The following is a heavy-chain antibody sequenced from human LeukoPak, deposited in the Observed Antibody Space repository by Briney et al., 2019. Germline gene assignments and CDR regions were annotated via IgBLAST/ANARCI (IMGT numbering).Heavy chain of an antibody. CDR2: IYHSGST. D-gene: IGHD3-10*01. CDR3: ARATMVRGVMDYFDY. CDR1: GYSISSGYY. J-gene: IGHJ4*02. V-gene: IGHV4-38-2*02. Sequence: SETLSLTCTVSGYSISSGYYWGWIRQPPGKGLEWIGSIYHSGSTYYNPSLKSRVTISVDTSKNQFSLKLSSVTAADTAVYYCARATMVRGVMDYFDYWGQGTLVTVSS.